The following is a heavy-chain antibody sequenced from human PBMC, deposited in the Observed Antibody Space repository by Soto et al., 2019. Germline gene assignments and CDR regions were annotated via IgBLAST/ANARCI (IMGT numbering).Heavy chain of an antibody. V-gene: IGHV1-2*02. Sequence: QLHLVQSGAVVKKPGASVTVSCSASGYPVTAYYMHWVRQAPGRGLEWMGGINPATGAAKYTQTFQRRVTMTRDTSTSTAFMELSGLTSEDTAVFYWARGGGVGVAGSAAFDMWGQGTLVTVSS. CDR2: INPATGAA. CDR3: ARGGGVGVAGSAAFDM. D-gene: IGHD3-3*01. CDR1: GYPVTAYY. J-gene: IGHJ3*02.